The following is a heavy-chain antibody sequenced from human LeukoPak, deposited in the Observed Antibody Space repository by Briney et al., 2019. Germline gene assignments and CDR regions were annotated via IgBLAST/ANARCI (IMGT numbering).Heavy chain of an antibody. CDR2: INPSGGSN. V-gene: IGHV1-46*01. CDR3: ARGRHYYDSSDYYYEGDAFDI. CDR1: GFTFTSFY. Sequence: ASVKISCKASGFTFTSFYMHWVRQAPGQGLEWMGIINPSGGSNTYAQKFQGRGTMTRDMSTSTVYMELSSLRSEDTAVYYCARGRHYYDSSDYYYEGDAFDIWGQGTMVTVSS. D-gene: IGHD3-22*01. J-gene: IGHJ3*02.